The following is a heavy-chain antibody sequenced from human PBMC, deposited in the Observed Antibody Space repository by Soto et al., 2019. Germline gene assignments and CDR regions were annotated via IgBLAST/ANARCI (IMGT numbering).Heavy chain of an antibody. CDR1: GFTFSSYW. D-gene: IGHD3-10*01. J-gene: IGHJ4*02. CDR3: ARGAMGNYYSDY. Sequence: EVQLVESGGGLVQSGGSLRLSCAASGFTFSSYWMHWVRQAPGKGLVWVSRIKGDGISTNYADSVKGRFTISRDNAKDTESLQNNGLSADDTAVYYCARGAMGNYYSDYWGQGTLVTVSS. V-gene: IGHV3-74*01. CDR2: IKGDGIST.